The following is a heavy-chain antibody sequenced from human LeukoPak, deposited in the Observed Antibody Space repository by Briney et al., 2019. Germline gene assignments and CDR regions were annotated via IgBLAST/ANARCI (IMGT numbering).Heavy chain of an antibody. CDR2: INDSEST. CDR3: ARSCTRTSCMDY. D-gene: IGHD2-2*01. Sequence: ASETLSLTCAVYGGSFSGYFWSWIRQPPGKDLEWIGEINDSESTNYNPSLKSRVTISVDTSKNQFSLKLSSVTAADTAVYYCARSCTRTSCMDYWGQGTLVTVSS. J-gene: IGHJ4*02. V-gene: IGHV4-34*01. CDR1: GGSFSGYF.